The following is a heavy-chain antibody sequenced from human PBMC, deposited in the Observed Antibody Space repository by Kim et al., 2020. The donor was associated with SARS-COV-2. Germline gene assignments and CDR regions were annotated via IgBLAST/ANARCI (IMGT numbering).Heavy chain of an antibody. CDR1: GFTFSSYA. CDR2: ISGSGGST. D-gene: IGHD3-22*01. V-gene: IGHV3-23*01. J-gene: IGHJ3*02. CDR3: AKESPGHYYDSSGYYSDDAFDI. Sequence: GGSLRLSCAASGFTFSSYAMSWVRQAPGKGLEWVSAISGSGGSTYYADSVKGRFTISRDNSKNTLYLQMNSLRAEDTAVYYCAKESPGHYYDSSGYYSDDAFDIWGQGTMVTVSS.